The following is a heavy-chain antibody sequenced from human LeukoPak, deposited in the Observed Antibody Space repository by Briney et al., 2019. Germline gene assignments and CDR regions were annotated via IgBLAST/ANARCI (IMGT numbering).Heavy chain of an antibody. CDR2: ISWNSGSI. J-gene: IGHJ4*02. CDR1: GSTFDDYA. CDR3: ARGCSSTSCPHDY. Sequence: GRSLRLSCAASGSTFDDYAMHWVRQAPGKGLEWVSGISWNSGSIGYADSVKGRFTISRDNAKNSLYLQMNSLRAEDTALYYCARGCSSTSCPHDYWGQGTLVTVSS. D-gene: IGHD2-2*01. V-gene: IGHV3-9*01.